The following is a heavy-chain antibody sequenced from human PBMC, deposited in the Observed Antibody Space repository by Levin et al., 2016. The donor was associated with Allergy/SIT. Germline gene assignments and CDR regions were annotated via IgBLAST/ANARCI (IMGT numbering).Heavy chain of an antibody. V-gene: IGHV4-34*01. J-gene: IGHJ4*02. D-gene: IGHD4-23*01. Sequence: SETLSLTCTVSGGSISSYYWSWIRQPPGKGLEWIGEINHSGSTNYNPSLKSRVTISVDTSKNQFSLKLSSVTAADTAVYYCASLYYGGNPGDVYWGQGTLVTVSS. CDR3: ASLYYGGNPGDVY. CDR1: GGSISSYY. CDR2: INHSGST.